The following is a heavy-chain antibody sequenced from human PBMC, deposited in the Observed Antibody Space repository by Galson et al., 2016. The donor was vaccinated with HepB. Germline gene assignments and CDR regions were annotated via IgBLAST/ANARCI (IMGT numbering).Heavy chain of an antibody. CDR2: ISSSSNYI. D-gene: IGHD1-26*01. Sequence: SLRLSCAASGINFSSYSMNWVRQAPGKGLEWVSSISSSSNYIYYAESVKGRFTISRDNAKNSLYLQMNSLRVEDTAVYFCASGDSGSHWRYYFDNWGQGALVTVSS. CDR3: ASGDSGSHWRYYFDN. CDR1: GINFSSYS. V-gene: IGHV3-21*04. J-gene: IGHJ4*02.